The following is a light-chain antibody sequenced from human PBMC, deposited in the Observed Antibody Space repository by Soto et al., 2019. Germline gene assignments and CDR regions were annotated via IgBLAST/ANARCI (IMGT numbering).Light chain of an antibody. CDR3: QQYNKWPLT. V-gene: IGKV3-15*01. J-gene: IGKJ1*01. CDR1: QSVSSN. Sequence: EIMMTQSPGTLSASPGERATLSCRASQSVSSNLAGYQQKPGQAPRLIIYAVSTRATCIPARFSGSGSGTEFTLTISSLQSEDFAVDYCQQYNKWPLTFGQGTKVEIK. CDR2: AVS.